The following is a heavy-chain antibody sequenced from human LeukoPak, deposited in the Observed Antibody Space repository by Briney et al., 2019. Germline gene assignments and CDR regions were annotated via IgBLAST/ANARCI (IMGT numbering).Heavy chain of an antibody. V-gene: IGHV3-33*01. J-gene: IGHJ6*02. D-gene: IGHD6-19*01. CDR2: IWYDGSNK. Sequence: PGRSLRHSCAASGFTFSSYGMHWVRQAPGKGLEWVAVIWYDGSNKYYADSVKGRFTISRDNSKNTLYLQMNSLRAEDTAVYYCARDRSSADYYYYGMDVWGQGTTVTVSS. CDR3: ARDRSSADYYYYGMDV. CDR1: GFTFSSYG.